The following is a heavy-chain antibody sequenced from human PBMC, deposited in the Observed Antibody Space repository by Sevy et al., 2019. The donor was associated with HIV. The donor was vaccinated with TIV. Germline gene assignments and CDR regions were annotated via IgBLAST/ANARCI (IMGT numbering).Heavy chain of an antibody. CDR1: GYTFTSYG. CDR3: ARDRVGATRSDDAFDI. CDR2: ISAYNGNT. D-gene: IGHD1-26*01. Sequence: ASVKVSCKASGYTFTSYGISWVRQAPGQGLEWMGWISAYNGNTNYAQKLQGRVTMTTDTSTSTAYMELRSLRSDDTAVYYCARDRVGATRSDDAFDIWGQGTMVTVS. V-gene: IGHV1-18*01. J-gene: IGHJ3*02.